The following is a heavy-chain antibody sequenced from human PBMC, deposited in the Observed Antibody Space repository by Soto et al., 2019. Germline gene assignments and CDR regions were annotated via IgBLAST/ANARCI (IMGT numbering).Heavy chain of an antibody. CDR3: ARGGSDMDV. V-gene: IGHV3-7*01. Sequence: EGQLVESGGGLVQPGDSLRLSCAASGFTFSSYWMTWVRQAPGKGLEWVANIGLDGSEKHFVDSVKDRFTISRDNAKNSLYLQMNFLRAEDTAIYYCARGGSDMDVWGKGTTVTVSS. D-gene: IGHD3-10*01. J-gene: IGHJ6*03. CDR2: IGLDGSEK. CDR1: GFTFSSYW.